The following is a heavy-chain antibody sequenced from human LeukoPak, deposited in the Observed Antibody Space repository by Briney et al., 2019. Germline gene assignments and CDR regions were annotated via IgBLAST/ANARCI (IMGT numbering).Heavy chain of an antibody. Sequence: ASVKVSCKASGYTFTGYYMHWVRQAPGQGLEWMGWISAYNGNTNYAQKLQGRVTMTEDTSTDTAYMELSSLRSEDTAVYYCATVHGSGSLGYYMDVWGKGTTVTVSS. J-gene: IGHJ6*03. CDR1: GYTFTGYY. CDR2: ISAYNGNT. CDR3: ATVHGSGSLGYYMDV. V-gene: IGHV1-18*04. D-gene: IGHD3-10*01.